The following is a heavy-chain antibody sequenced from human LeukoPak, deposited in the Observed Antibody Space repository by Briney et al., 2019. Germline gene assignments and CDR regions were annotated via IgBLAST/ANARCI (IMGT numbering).Heavy chain of an antibody. CDR3: ARGGYCGGDCLLGDDAFDI. V-gene: IGHV4-4*07. Sequence: SETLSLTCTVSGGSISSYYWSWIRQPAGKGLEWIGRIYTSGSTNYNPSLKSRVTMSVETSKNQVSLKLSSVTAADTAVYYCARGGYCGGDCLLGDDAFDIWGQGTMVTVSS. CDR2: IYTSGST. D-gene: IGHD2-21*01. CDR1: GGSISSYY. J-gene: IGHJ3*02.